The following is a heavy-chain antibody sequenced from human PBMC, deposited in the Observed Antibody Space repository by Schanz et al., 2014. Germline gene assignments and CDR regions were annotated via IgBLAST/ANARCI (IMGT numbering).Heavy chain of an antibody. J-gene: IGHJ4*02. CDR3: ARDPNSVNEIDY. CDR1: GFIFNDYY. CDR2: ISRDGTTS. V-gene: IGHV3-11*01. D-gene: IGHD5-12*01. Sequence: QVQLVESGGGVVQPGRSLRLFCAASGFIFNDYYMNWIRQAPGKGLEWLSYISRDGTTSYYADSVKGRFTISRDDAKKTMDLQMNSLRVEDTAVYYCARDPNSVNEIDYWGQGTLVTVSS.